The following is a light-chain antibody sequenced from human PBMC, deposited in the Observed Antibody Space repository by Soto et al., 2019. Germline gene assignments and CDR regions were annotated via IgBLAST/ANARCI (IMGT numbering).Light chain of an antibody. Sequence: DIPMTQSPSTLSASVGDRVTITCRASQSISSWLAWYQQKPGKAPKVLIYDASSLESGVPSRFSGSGSGTEFTLTISSLQPEDFATYYCQQYTSYYTFGQGTKLEIK. CDR3: QQYTSYYT. CDR2: DAS. J-gene: IGKJ2*01. V-gene: IGKV1-5*01. CDR1: QSISSW.